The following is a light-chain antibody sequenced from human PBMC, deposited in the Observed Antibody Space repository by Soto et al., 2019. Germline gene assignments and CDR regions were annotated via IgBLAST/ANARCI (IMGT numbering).Light chain of an antibody. CDR3: CSYAGSYPYV. V-gene: IGLV2-11*01. Sequence: QSALTQPRSVSGSPGQSVTISCTGTSVDVGGYNYVSWYQQHPGKAPKLMIYDVSKRPSGVPDRFSGSKSGNTASLTISGLQAEDEADYYCCSYAGSYPYVFGTGTKVTVL. J-gene: IGLJ1*01. CDR1: SVDVGGYNY. CDR2: DVS.